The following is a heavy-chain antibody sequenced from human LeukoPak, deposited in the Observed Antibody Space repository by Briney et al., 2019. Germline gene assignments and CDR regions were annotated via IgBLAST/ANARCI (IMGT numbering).Heavy chain of an antibody. Sequence: SETLSLTCTVSGGSISSRPYCWGWIRQPPGKGLEWLGSFYYSGSTYYKPSLKSRLTISVDTSKNQISMRLTSVTAADTAVYYCARGTKDLVGITWYYYMAVWGKGPTVTVSS. CDR2: FYYSGST. J-gene: IGHJ6*03. CDR1: GGSISSRPYC. CDR3: ARGTKDLVGITWYYYMAV. D-gene: IGHD1-7*01. V-gene: IGHV4-39*07.